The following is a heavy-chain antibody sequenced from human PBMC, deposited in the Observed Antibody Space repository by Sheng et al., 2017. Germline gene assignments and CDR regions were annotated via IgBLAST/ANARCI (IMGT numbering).Heavy chain of an antibody. V-gene: IGHV1-69*05. CDR3: ARDHRFAYGSGSYYRGSYYKGNYYYMDV. CDR1: GGTFSSYA. CDR2: IIPIFGTA. J-gene: IGHJ6*03. Sequence: QVQLVQSGAEVKKPGSSVKVSCKASGGTFSSYAISWVRQAPGQGLEWMGGIIPIFGTANYAQKFQGRVTITTDESTSTAYMELSSLRSEDTAVYYCARDHRFAYGSGSYYRGSYYKGNYYYMDVWGKGTTVTVSS. D-gene: IGHD3-10*01.